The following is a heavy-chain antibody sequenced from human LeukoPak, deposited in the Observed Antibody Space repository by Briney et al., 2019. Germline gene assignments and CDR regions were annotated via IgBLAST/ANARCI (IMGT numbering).Heavy chain of an antibody. CDR2: IYYSGST. D-gene: IGHD6-19*01. V-gene: IGHV4-59*01. Sequence: SETLSLTCTVSGGSISSYYWSWIRQPPGKGLEWIGYIYYSGSTNYNPSLKSRATISVDTSKNQFSLKLSSVTAADTAVYYCAKDLYSSGRGGSAEYWGQGTLVTVSS. CDR1: GGSISSYY. CDR3: AKDLYSSGRGGSAEY. J-gene: IGHJ4*02.